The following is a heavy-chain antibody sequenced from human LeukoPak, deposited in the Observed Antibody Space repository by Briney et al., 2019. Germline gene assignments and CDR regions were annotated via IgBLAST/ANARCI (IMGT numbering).Heavy chain of an antibody. Sequence: GESLRLSCAASGFTFRRYTMNWVRQAPGQGLEWVSSISTSSSYMYYGESVKGRFTISRDNSKNTLYLQMNSLRAEDTALYYCARDKSSGYYYFDYWGQGSLVTVSS. CDR2: ISTSSSYM. CDR1: GFTFRRYT. J-gene: IGHJ4*02. CDR3: ARDKSSGYYYFDY. D-gene: IGHD3-22*01. V-gene: IGHV3-21*04.